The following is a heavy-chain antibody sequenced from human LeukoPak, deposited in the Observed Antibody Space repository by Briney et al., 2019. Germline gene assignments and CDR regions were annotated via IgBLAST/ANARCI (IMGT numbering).Heavy chain of an antibody. CDR1: GFTFSSYS. CDR2: ISSSSSTI. CDR3: ARAPRTPAYCSGGSCYYPFDY. J-gene: IGHJ4*02. Sequence: GGSLRLSCAASGFTFSSYSMNWVRQAPGKGLEWVSYISSSSSTIYYADSVKGRFTISRDNAKNSLYLQMNSLRDEDTAVYYCARAPRTPAYCSGGSCYYPFDYWGQGTLVTVSS. D-gene: IGHD2-15*01. V-gene: IGHV3-48*02.